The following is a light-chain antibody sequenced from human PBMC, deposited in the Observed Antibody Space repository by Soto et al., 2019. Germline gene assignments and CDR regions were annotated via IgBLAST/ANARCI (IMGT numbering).Light chain of an antibody. J-gene: IGKJ1*01. Sequence: ETVLTQSPGTLSLSPGERGTLSCRASQSVSSNYLAWYQQKPGQAPRLLIYGASNRATGIPDRFSGSGSGTDFTLTISRLQSEDFAVYYCQQYNDWPTFGQGTKVDIK. V-gene: IGKV3-20*01. CDR2: GAS. CDR1: QSVSSNY. CDR3: QQYNDWPT.